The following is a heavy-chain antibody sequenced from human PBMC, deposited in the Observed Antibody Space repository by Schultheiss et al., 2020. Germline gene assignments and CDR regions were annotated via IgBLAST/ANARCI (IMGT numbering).Heavy chain of an antibody. D-gene: IGHD6-19*01. V-gene: IGHV4-39*01. Sequence: SETLSLTCTVSGGSISSSSYYWGWIRQPPGKGLEWIGSIYYSGSTYYNPSLKSRVTISVDTSKNQFSLKLSSVTAADTAVYYCARYSSAGWFNPWCQGTLVTVSS. CDR1: GGSISSSSYY. J-gene: IGHJ5*02. CDR3: ARYSSAGWFNP. CDR2: IYYSGST.